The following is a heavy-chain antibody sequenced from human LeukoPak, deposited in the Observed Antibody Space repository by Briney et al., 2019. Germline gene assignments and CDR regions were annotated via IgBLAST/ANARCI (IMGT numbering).Heavy chain of an antibody. D-gene: IGHD5-24*01. Sequence: SETLSLTCTVSGGSISNSSYYWGWIRQPPGKGLEWIGSMYYSGSTYYNPSLKSRATISVDTSKNQFSLKLSSVTAVDTAVYYCARHGRMGTINPSYWGQGTLVTVSS. CDR3: ARHGRMGTINPSY. V-gene: IGHV4-39*01. CDR1: GGSISNSSYY. J-gene: IGHJ4*02. CDR2: MYYSGST.